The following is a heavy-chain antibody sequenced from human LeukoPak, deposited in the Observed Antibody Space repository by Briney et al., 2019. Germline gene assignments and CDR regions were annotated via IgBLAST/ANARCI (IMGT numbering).Heavy chain of an antibody. D-gene: IGHD3-16*01. CDR2: IYYSGST. Sequence: SETLSLTCTVSGGSISSGDYYWSWIRQPPGKGLEWIGYIYYSGSTYYNPSLKSRVTISVDTSKNQFSLKLSPVTAADTAVYYCARVLNDYVWGSPASWFDPWGQGTLVTVSS. CDR3: ARVLNDYVWGSPASWFDP. CDR1: GGSISSGDYY. V-gene: IGHV4-30-4*01. J-gene: IGHJ5*02.